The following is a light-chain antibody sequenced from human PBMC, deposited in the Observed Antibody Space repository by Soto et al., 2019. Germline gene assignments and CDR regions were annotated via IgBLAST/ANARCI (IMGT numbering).Light chain of an antibody. V-gene: IGKV3-15*01. J-gene: IGKJ1*01. CDR1: QSVDSK. Sequence: IVRTQSPATLSVSPGERATLSCRASQSVDSKLAWYQQKPGQGPRLLIYGASSRATGIPARFSGSGSGTEFTLTISSLQSEDFAVYYCQHYSTWLWTFGQGTKVEIK. CDR2: GAS. CDR3: QHYSTWLWT.